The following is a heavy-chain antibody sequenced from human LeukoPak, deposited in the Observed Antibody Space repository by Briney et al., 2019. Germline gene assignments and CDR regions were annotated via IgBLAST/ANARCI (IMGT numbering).Heavy chain of an antibody. CDR3: ARAGPLRYFDWYAFDY. CDR2: ISSNGGST. Sequence: PGGSLRLSCAASGFTFSSYAMHWVRQAPGKGLEYVSAISSNGGSTYYANSVKGRFTISRDNSKNTLYLQTNSLRAEDTAVYYCARAGPLRYFDWYAFDYWGQGTLVTVSS. J-gene: IGHJ4*02. CDR1: GFTFSSYA. V-gene: IGHV3-64*01. D-gene: IGHD3-9*01.